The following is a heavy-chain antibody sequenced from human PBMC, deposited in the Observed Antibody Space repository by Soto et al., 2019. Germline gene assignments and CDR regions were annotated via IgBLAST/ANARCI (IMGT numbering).Heavy chain of an antibody. CDR1: GFTFSSYG. CDR3: AKSRRTLFRTSLYYYYYGMDV. CDR2: ISYDGSNK. V-gene: IGHV3-30*18. D-gene: IGHD3-10*01. J-gene: IGHJ6*02. Sequence: GGSLRLSCAASGFTFSSYGMHWVRQAPGKGLEWVAVISYDGSNKYYADSVKGRFTISRDNSKNTLYLQMNSLRAEDTAVYYCAKSRRTLFRTSLYYYYYGMDVWGQGTTVTVSS.